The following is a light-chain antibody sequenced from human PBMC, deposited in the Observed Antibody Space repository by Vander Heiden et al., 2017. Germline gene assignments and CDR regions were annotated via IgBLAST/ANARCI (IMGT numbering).Light chain of an antibody. Sequence: SYVLTQPPSVSGAPEQTARITCGGNNIGSKSVHWYQLKPGQAPVLVVYDDSDRLSGIPERFSGSNSGNTATLTISRVEAGDEADYYCQVWDSSSDHVVFGGGTKLTVL. V-gene: IGLV3-21*02. J-gene: IGLJ2*01. CDR3: QVWDSSSDHVV. CDR2: DDS. CDR1: NIGSKS.